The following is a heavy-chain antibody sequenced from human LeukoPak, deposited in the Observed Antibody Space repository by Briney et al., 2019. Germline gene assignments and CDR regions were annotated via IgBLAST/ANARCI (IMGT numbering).Heavy chain of an antibody. Sequence: SDTLSLTCTLSVGSFSGYYGRWIPEPTGEGLEGIGSIYTSGSTYYNPSLKSRVTMSVDTSKNQFSLKLSSVTAADTAVYYCARIITGNTTAFDIWGEGTIVTVSS. D-gene: IGHD1-14*01. CDR2: IYTSGST. CDR3: ARIITGNTTAFDI. CDR1: VGSFSGYY. V-gene: IGHV4-4*07. J-gene: IGHJ3*02.